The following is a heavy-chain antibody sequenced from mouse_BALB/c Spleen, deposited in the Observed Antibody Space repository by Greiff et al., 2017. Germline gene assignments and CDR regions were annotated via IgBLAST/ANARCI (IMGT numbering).Heavy chain of an antibody. Sequence: QVQLQQSGAELVRPGASVTLSCKASGYTFTDYEMHWVKQTPVHGLEWIGAIDPETGGTAYNEKFKGKATLTADKSSSTAYMQLSSLTSEDSAVYFCARSSGTGDSYYFDYWGQGTTLTVSS. D-gene: IGHD3-2*02. J-gene: IGHJ2*01. CDR1: GYTFTDYE. CDR2: IDPETGGT. V-gene: IGHV1-15*01. CDR3: ARSSGTGDSYYFDY.